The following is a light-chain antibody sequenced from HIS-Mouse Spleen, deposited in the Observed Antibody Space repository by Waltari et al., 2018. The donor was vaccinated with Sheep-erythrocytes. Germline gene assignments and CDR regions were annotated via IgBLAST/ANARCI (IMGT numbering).Light chain of an antibody. CDR1: SRDVGGYNY. J-gene: IGLJ2*01. Sequence: QSALTQPRSVSGSPGQSVTISCTGTSRDVGGYNYVSCYQQHPGKAPKLLIYDVRKLPSGVPDRFSGSKAGNTASLTSYGLKAEDEADYYCCSYAGSYTFVVFGGGTKLTVL. V-gene: IGLV2-11*01. CDR3: CSYAGSYTFVV. CDR2: DVR.